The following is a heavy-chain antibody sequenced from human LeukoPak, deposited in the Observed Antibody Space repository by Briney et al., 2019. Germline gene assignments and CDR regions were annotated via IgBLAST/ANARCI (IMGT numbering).Heavy chain of an antibody. J-gene: IGHJ6*03. D-gene: IGHD1-26*01. CDR2: IKPNTGDT. CDR3: ARAGTESRWGLPRADYYYMDV. Sequence: ASVKVSCKASGYTFTDYYLHWVRQAPGQGLGWMGWIKPNTGDTNSAQKFQGRVTLTRDTSISAAYMELSNLRSDDTAVYYCARAGTESRWGLPRADYYYMDVWAKGTTVTVSS. V-gene: IGHV1-2*02. CDR1: GYTFTDYY.